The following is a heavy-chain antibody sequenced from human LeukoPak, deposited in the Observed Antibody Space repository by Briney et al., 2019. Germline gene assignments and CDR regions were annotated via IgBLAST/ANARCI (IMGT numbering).Heavy chain of an antibody. CDR2: ISAYNSNT. CDR1: GYTFTSYG. D-gene: IGHD2-2*01. CDR3: ARGWIVPAAMVGGWFDP. V-gene: IGHV1-18*01. Sequence: ASVKVSCKASGYTFTSYGISWVRQAPGQGLEWMGWISAYNSNTNYAQKLQGRVTMTTDTSTSTAYMELRSLRSDDTAVYYCARGWIVPAAMVGGWFDPWGQGTLVTVSS. J-gene: IGHJ5*02.